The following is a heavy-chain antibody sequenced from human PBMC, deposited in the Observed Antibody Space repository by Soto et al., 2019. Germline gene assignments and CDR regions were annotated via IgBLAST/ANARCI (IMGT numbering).Heavy chain of an antibody. CDR2: ISSSSSTI. V-gene: IGHV3-48*02. CDR1: GFTFSSYS. CDR3: AREEGEIAAAGTGYWFDT. D-gene: IGHD6-13*01. J-gene: IGHJ5*02. Sequence: EVQLVESGGGLVQPGGSLRLSCAASGFTFSSYSMNWVRQAPGKGLEWVSYISSSSSTIYYADSVKGRFTISRDNTKNLLYLQMNSQRDEETAVYYCAREEGEIAAAGTGYWFDTWGQGTLVTVSS.